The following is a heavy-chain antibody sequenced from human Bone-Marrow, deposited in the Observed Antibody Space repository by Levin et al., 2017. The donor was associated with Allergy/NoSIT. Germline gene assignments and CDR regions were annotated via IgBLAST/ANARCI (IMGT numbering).Heavy chain of an antibody. V-gene: IGHV3-30*04. J-gene: IGHJ6*02. D-gene: IGHD3-10*01. CDR1: RFTFNSYA. Sequence: GGSLRLSCAASRFTFNSYAMHWLRQAPGKGLEWVAIISFDGSNKYYAVSVKGRFTISRDNSKDTLYLQMNSLRAEDTAVYYCAGHRENYFGSRRRDYYGVDVWGQGTTVTVSS. CDR3: AGHRENYFGSRRRDYYGVDV. CDR2: ISFDGSNK.